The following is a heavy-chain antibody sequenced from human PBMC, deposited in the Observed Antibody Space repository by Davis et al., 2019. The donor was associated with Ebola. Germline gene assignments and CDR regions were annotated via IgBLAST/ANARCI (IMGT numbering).Heavy chain of an antibody. V-gene: IGHV4-4*02. CDR2: IYHSGST. J-gene: IGHJ4*02. D-gene: IGHD3-10*01. CDR3: ASYSIWFGGSDY. CDR1: GGSISSSNW. Sequence: MPSETLSLTCAVSGGSISSSNWWSWVRQPPGKGLEWIGEIYHSGSTNYNPSLKSRVTISVDKSKNQFSLKLSSVTAADTAVYYCASYSIWFGGSDYWGQGTLVTVSS.